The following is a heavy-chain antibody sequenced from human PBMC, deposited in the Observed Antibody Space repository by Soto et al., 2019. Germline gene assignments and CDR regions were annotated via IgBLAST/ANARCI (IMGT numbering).Heavy chain of an antibody. J-gene: IGHJ4*02. CDR3: TRAAWFPYLSFY. CDR2: ISSSGSTA. D-gene: IGHD3-10*01. CDR1: GFTFSRFE. V-gene: IGHV3-48*03. Sequence: SLRLSCAASGFTFSRFELHWVRQAPGKGLEWISYISSSGSTAYYASSVEGRFTISRDNANNSVYLQMDSLRAEDTALYYCTRAAWFPYLSFYWGQGAQVTVSS.